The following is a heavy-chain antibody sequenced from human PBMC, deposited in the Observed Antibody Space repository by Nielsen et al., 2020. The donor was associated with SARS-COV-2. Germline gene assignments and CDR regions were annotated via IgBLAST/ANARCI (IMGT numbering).Heavy chain of an antibody. CDR1: GFTFSSYS. Sequence: GGSLRLSCAASGFTFSSYSMNWVRQAPGKGLEWVSYISSSSSTIYYADSVKGRFTISRDNSENTLYLQMNSLSAEDTAIYYCARDLSYTSDGWYIGDYWGQGTLVTVSS. V-gene: IGHV3-48*01. J-gene: IGHJ4*02. CDR2: ISSSSSTI. CDR3: ARDLSYTSDGWYIGDY. D-gene: IGHD6-19*01.